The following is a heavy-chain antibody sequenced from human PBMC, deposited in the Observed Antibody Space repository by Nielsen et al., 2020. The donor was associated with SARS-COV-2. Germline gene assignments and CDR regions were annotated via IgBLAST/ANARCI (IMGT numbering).Heavy chain of an antibody. D-gene: IGHD3-22*01. CDR3: ARSLSRKKYYYDSSGRGMDV. Sequence: SETLSLTCAVYGGSFSGYYWSWIRQPPGKGLEWIGGINHSGSTNYNPSLKSRVTISVDTSKNQFSLKLTSVTAADTAVYYCARSLSRKKYYYDSSGRGMDVWGQGTTVTVSS. CDR2: INHSGST. V-gene: IGHV4-34*01. J-gene: IGHJ6*02. CDR1: GGSFSGYY.